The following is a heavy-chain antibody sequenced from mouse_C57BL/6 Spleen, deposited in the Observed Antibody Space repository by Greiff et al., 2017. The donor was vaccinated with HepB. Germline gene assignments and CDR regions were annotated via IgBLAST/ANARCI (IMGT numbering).Heavy chain of an antibody. J-gene: IGHJ3*01. Sequence: EVMLVESGGGLVKPGGSLKLSCAASGFTFSDYGMHWVRQAPEKGLEWVAYISSGSSTIYYADTVKGRFTISRDNAKNTLFLQMTSLRSEDTAMYYCARGRNYDANWGFGYWGQGTLVTVSA. D-gene: IGHD2-3*01. CDR3: ARGRNYDANWGFGY. CDR2: ISSGSSTI. CDR1: GFTFSDYG. V-gene: IGHV5-17*01.